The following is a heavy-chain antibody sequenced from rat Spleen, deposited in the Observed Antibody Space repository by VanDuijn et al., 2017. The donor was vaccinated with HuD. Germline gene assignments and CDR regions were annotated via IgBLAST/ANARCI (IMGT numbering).Heavy chain of an antibody. CDR3: TTMGNYFNY. CDR1: GFTFNSYD. V-gene: IGHV5-27*01. D-gene: IGHD1-7*01. Sequence: EVQLVESDGGLVQPGRSLKLSCAASGFTFNSYDMAWVRQAPTKGLEWVASISPSGGSTYYRDSVKGRFTISRDNAKNTLYLQMDSLRSEDTAPYYCTTMGNYFNYWGQGVMVTVSS. CDR2: ISPSGGST. J-gene: IGHJ2*01.